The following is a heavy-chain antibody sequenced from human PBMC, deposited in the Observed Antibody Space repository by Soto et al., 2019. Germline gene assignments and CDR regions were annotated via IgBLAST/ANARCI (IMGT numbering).Heavy chain of an antibody. Sequence: QVQLVESGGGVVQPGRSLRLSCAASGFTFSTYGMHWVRQAPGKGLEWVAVISQDGTNRYYADSVKGRFTISRDNYKNMPFLQMDSLRTEDTAVFYCAKEWAAVAGTYVFDVWGQGTMVTVSS. CDR1: GFTFSTYG. D-gene: IGHD6-19*01. V-gene: IGHV3-30*18. CDR2: ISQDGTNR. CDR3: AKEWAAVAGTYVFDV. J-gene: IGHJ3*01.